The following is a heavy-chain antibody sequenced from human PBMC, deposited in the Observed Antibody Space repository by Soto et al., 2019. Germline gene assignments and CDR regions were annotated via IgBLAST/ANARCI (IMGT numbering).Heavy chain of an antibody. CDR2: INHSGST. J-gene: IGHJ6*02. CDR3: ARGGYSSGWTVYYYYYGMDV. V-gene: IGHV4-34*01. CDR1: GGSFSGYY. Sequence: SETLSLTXAVYGGSFSGYYWSWIRQPPPKGLEWIGEINHSGSTNYNPSLKSRVTISVDTSKNQFSLKLSSVTAADTAVYYCARGGYSSGWTVYYYYYGMDVWGQGTTVTVSS. D-gene: IGHD6-19*01.